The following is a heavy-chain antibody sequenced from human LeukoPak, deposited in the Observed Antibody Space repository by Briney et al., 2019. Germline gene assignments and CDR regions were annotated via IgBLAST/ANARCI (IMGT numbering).Heavy chain of an antibody. D-gene: IGHD2-21*02. CDR3: ARDQRYCGGDCYDAFDI. V-gene: IGHV7-4-1*02. CDR1: GYTFSNYD. Sequence: ASVKVSCKASGYTFSNYDMNWVRQAPGQGLEWMRWINTKTGNPTYAQGFTGRFVFSLDTSVSTTYLQISSLKADDTAVYYCARDQRYCGGDCYDAFDIWGQGTMVTVSS. J-gene: IGHJ3*02. CDR2: INTKTGNP.